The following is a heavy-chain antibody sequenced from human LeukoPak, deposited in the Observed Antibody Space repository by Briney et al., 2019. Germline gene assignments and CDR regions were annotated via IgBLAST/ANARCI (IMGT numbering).Heavy chain of an antibody. Sequence: KPGEALKISCKGSGYSFTSYWIGWVRQMPGKGLEWMGIIYPGDSDTRYSPSFQGQVTISADKSISTAYLQWSSLKASDTAMYYCARHSGYCSVGSCSNWFYPWVQGTLVTVSS. CDR1: GYSFTSYW. CDR2: IYPGDSDT. V-gene: IGHV5-51*01. CDR3: ARHSGYCSVGSCSNWFYP. J-gene: IGHJ5*02. D-gene: IGHD2-15*01.